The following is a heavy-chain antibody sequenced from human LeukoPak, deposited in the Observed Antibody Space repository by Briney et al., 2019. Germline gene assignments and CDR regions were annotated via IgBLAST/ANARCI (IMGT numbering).Heavy chain of an antibody. D-gene: IGHD6-19*01. J-gene: IGHJ4*02. CDR3: AKRSRGLVEAVFDY. V-gene: IGHV3-23*01. CDR2: ISGSGGST. Sequence: GGSLRLSCAASGFTFSSYAMSRVRQAPGKGLEWASAISGSGGSTYYADSVKGRFTISRDNSKNTLYLQMNSLRAEDTAVYYCAKRSRGLVEAVFDYWGQGTLVTVSS. CDR1: GFTFSSYA.